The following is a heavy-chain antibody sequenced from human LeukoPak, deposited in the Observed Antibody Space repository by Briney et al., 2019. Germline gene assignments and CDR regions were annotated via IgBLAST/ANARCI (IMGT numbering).Heavy chain of an antibody. J-gene: IGHJ5*02. V-gene: IGHV1-2*02. CDR2: INPNSGGT. D-gene: IGHD4-17*01. Sequence: RASVKVSCKASGYTFTGYYMHWVRQAPGQGLEWMGWINPNSGGTNYAQKFQGRVTMTRDTSISTAYMELSRLRSDDTAVYYCARGLPDDYGDYGWFDPWGQGTLVTVSS. CDR1: GYTFTGYY. CDR3: ARGLPDDYGDYGWFDP.